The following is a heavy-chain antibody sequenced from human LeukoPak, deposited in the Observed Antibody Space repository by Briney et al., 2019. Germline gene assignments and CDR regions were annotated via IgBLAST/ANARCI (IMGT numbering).Heavy chain of an antibody. CDR2: ISSSSSTI. Sequence: GGSLRLSCAASGFTFSSYTMNWVRQPPGKGLEWVSYISSSSSTIYYADSVKGRFTISRDNAKNSLYLQMNSLRAEDTAVYYCARDPYCGGDCYLNWFDPWGQGTLVTVSS. V-gene: IGHV3-48*04. J-gene: IGHJ5*02. CDR1: GFTFSSYT. D-gene: IGHD2-21*02. CDR3: ARDPYCGGDCYLNWFDP.